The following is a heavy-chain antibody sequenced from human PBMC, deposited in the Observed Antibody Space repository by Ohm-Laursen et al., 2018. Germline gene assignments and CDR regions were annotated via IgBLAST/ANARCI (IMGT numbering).Heavy chain of an antibody. CDR2: IYSSGNT. D-gene: IGHD6-19*01. CDR3: ARDGSGWYSH. J-gene: IGHJ4*02. V-gene: IGHV4-4*07. Sequence: SETLSLTCSVSGESISGYYWHWIRLPAGKGLEWIGRIYSSGNTIYNPSLKSRVTMSVDTSKNQFSLKLNSVTAADTAVYYCARDGSGWYSHWGQETLVTVSS. CDR1: GESISGYY.